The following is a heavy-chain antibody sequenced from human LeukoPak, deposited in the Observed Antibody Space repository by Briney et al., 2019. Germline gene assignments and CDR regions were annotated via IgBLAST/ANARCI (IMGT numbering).Heavy chain of an antibody. CDR3: AKAGYGSGSYLRYYYYGMDV. D-gene: IGHD3-10*01. CDR2: IYWDDDK. Sequence: SGPTLVKPTQTLTLTCTLSGLSLNTAGVGVGWIRQPPGKALEWLALIYWDDDKRYSPSLKTRLTITKDTSKNQVVLTVTNMDPVDTATYYCAKAGYGSGSYLRYYYYGMDVWGQGTTVTVSS. J-gene: IGHJ6*02. V-gene: IGHV2-5*02. CDR1: GLSLNTAGVG.